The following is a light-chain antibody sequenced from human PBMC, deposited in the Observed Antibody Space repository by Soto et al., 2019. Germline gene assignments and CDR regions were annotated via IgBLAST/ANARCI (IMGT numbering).Light chain of an antibody. Sequence: QSALTQPASVSGSPGQSITISCAGTSRDIGGYNWVSWYQQHPGKAPQLIIFEVSNRPSGVSNRFSGSKSGNTASLTISGLQADDEADYYCSSFADSSARDYVFGGGTKVTVL. J-gene: IGLJ1*01. CDR3: SSFADSSARDYV. CDR2: EVS. V-gene: IGLV2-14*01. CDR1: SRDIGGYNW.